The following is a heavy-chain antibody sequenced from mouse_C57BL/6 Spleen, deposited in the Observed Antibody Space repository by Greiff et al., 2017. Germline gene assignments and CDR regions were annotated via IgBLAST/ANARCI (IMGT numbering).Heavy chain of an antibody. D-gene: IGHD6-1*01. CDR2: IHPNSGST. Sequence: QVQLQQPGAELVKPGASVKLSCKASGYTFTSYWMHWVTQRPGQGLEWIGMIHPNSGSTNYNEKFKSKATLTVAKSSSTAYMQLSSLTSKDSAVYYCTRAGGQPYYYARDYWGQGTSGTVSS. J-gene: IGHJ4*01. V-gene: IGHV1-64*01. CDR1: GYTFTSYW. CDR3: TRAGGQPYYYARDY.